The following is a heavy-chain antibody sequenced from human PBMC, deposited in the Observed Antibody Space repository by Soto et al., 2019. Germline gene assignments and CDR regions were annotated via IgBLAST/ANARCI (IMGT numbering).Heavy chain of an antibody. CDR2: VYSGGST. CDR3: ARNDGFEWLSPSA. Sequence: GGSLRLSCAASGFTVSHYYMSWVRQAPGKGLEWVSIVYSGGSTYYADSVKGRFTISRDNSKNTLYLQMNSLRVEDTAVYYCARNDGFEWLSPSAWGQGT. CDR1: GFTVSHYY. J-gene: IGHJ4*02. V-gene: IGHV3-66*01. D-gene: IGHD3-3*01.